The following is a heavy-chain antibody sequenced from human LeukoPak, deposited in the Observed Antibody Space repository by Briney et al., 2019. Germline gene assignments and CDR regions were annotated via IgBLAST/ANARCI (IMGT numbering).Heavy chain of an antibody. CDR1: GFTFSSYA. V-gene: IGHV3-23*01. D-gene: IGHD3-16*02. Sequence: HPGGSLRLSCAASGFTFSSYAMSWVRQAPGKGLEWVSAISGSGGSTYYADSVKGRFAISRDNSKNTLYLQMNSLRAEDTAVYYCARDQRISLGGVIVTPDYWGQGTLVTVSS. CDR3: ARDQRISLGGVIVTPDY. J-gene: IGHJ4*02. CDR2: ISGSGGST.